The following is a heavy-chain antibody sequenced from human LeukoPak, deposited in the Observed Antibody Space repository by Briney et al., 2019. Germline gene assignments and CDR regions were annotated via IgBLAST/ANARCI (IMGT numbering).Heavy chain of an antibody. V-gene: IGHV3-7*05. Sequence: PGGSLRLSCAASGFTFSTYWMSWVRQDPGKGLEWVANIKQDGSEKYYVDSVKGRFTISRDSAKNSLHLQMNSLRAEDTAVYYCARDSFYYDSSGLFDYWGQGTLVTVSS. D-gene: IGHD3-22*01. J-gene: IGHJ4*02. CDR2: IKQDGSEK. CDR1: GFTFSTYW. CDR3: ARDSFYYDSSGLFDY.